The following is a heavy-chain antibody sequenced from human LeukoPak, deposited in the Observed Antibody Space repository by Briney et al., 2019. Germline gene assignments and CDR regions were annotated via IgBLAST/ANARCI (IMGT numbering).Heavy chain of an antibody. CDR2: IKQDGSAR. Sequence: PGGSLRLSCAASGFTFTNFWMTWIRQAPGKGLEGVANIKQDGSARNHVDSVKGRFTISRDNAKNSVFLEMNSLRDEDTAVYYCARDDPWGYYDSWGQGTLVTVSS. CDR3: ARDDPWGYYDS. J-gene: IGHJ4*02. CDR1: GFTFTNFW. V-gene: IGHV3-7*01. D-gene: IGHD7-27*01.